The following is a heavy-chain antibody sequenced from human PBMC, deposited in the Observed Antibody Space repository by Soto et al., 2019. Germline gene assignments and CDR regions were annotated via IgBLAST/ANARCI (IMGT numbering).Heavy chain of an antibody. CDR1: GFTFSDYY. CDR3: ARWIKVGNTGYYFDY. V-gene: IGHV3-11*06. D-gene: IGHD1-26*01. J-gene: IGHJ4*02. CDR2: ISSSSSYT. Sequence: QVQLVESGGGLVKPGGSLRLSCAASGFTFSDYYMSWIRQAPGKGLEWVSYISSSSSYTNYADSVKGRFTISRDNAKSSLYLPRDSLRAEDTAVYYCARWIKVGNTGYYFDYWGQGSLVTVSS.